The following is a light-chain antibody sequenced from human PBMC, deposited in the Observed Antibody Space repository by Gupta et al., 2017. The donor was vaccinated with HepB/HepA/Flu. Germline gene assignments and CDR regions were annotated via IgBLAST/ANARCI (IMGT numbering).Light chain of an antibody. Sequence: VVMTLSLVSLPVTLGQPASISCRSSQSLVHRDGNTYLNWFQQRPGQSPRRLIYRVSNRDSGVPDRFSGSGSGTDFTLRISRVDAEDVGVYYCMQAIHWPWTFGQGTKVEI. V-gene: IGKV2-30*02. CDR3: MQAIHWPWT. CDR2: RVS. CDR1: QSLVHRDGNTY. J-gene: IGKJ1*01.